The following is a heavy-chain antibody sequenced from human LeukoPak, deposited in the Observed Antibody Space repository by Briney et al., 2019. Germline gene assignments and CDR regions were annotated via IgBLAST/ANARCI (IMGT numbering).Heavy chain of an antibody. V-gene: IGHV3-74*01. CDR1: GFTFSNFW. J-gene: IGHJ3*02. CDR2: INSDGSST. CDR3: ARAPVQYCGGDCDAFDI. Sequence: GGSLRLSCAASGFTFSNFWMHWVRQAPGKGLVWVSRINSDGSSTTYADSVEGRFTISRDNAKNTLYLQMNSLRAGDTAMFYCARAPVQYCGGDCDAFDIWGQGTMVTVSS. D-gene: IGHD2-21*02.